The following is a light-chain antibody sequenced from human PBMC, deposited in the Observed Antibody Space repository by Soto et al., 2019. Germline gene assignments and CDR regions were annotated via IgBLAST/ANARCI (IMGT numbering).Light chain of an antibody. V-gene: IGKV3-15*01. CDR2: GAS. J-gene: IGKJ1*01. CDR3: QQYSDWPRT. CDR1: QSVASM. Sequence: EIVMTQSPATLSVSPGERATLSCRASQSVASMLAWYQQKPGQAPRPLMYGASTRATGVPARFSGSGSGTEFTLTISSLQSEDFAVYYCQQYSDWPRTFGHGTKVEIK.